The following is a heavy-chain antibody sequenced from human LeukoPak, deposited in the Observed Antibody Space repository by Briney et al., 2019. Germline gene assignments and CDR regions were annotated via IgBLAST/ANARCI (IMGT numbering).Heavy chain of an antibody. CDR3: ARDSRDKDAFDI. CDR2: ISYSGST. Sequence: SETLSLTCTVSRGSISSTSSYWGWIRQPPGKGLEWIGSISYSGSTYYNPSLKSRATISVDTSKNQFSPKLSSVTAADTAVFYCARDSRDKDAFDIWGQGTMVTVSS. V-gene: IGHV4-39*07. J-gene: IGHJ3*02. CDR1: RGSISSTSSY. D-gene: IGHD2-15*01.